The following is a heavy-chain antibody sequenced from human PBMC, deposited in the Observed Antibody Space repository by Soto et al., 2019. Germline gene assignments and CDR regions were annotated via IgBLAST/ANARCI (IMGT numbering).Heavy chain of an antibody. CDR2: ISNTGST. Sequence: QVQLQESGPGLVKPSETLSLSCTVSGDSVSSGIYYWTWIRQPPGKGLEWIGYISNTGSTIYSPSLNSRVTISLDMSRNQFSLRLSSVTAADTAVYYCARATNPLLYWGQGILVTVSS. V-gene: IGHV4-61*01. D-gene: IGHD2-8*01. CDR1: GDSVSSGIYY. J-gene: IGHJ4*02. CDR3: ARATNPLLY.